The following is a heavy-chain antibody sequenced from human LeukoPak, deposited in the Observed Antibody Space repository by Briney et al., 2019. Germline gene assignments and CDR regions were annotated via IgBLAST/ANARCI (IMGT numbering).Heavy chain of an antibody. CDR2: IWNAGTNT. CDR3: AGDTPPGGDYYFDY. Sequence: PGGSLRLSCAASGFSFSTYGMHWVRQAPGKGLEWVALIWNAGTNTYYADSVKGRFTISRDNPKNTLYLQMNSLRAEDTAVYYCAGDTPPGGDYYFDYWGQGTLVIVSS. D-gene: IGHD3-16*01. J-gene: IGHJ4*02. V-gene: IGHV3-33*01. CDR1: GFSFSTYG.